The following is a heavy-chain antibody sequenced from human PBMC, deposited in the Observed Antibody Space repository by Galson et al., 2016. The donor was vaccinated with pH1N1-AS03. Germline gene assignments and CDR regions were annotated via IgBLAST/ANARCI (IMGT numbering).Heavy chain of an antibody. Sequence: SLRLSCAASGFIFEHYAMHWVRQAPGKGLEWVAGMSWHSEIIEYADSGKGRFTISRDNAQNSLYLQMSSLRPEDTAVYFCAKDLLSSGWFTAADSWGQGTLVTVSS. D-gene: IGHD6-19*01. CDR2: MSWHSEII. CDR3: AKDLLSSGWFTAADS. CDR1: GFIFEHYA. V-gene: IGHV3-9*01. J-gene: IGHJ4*02.